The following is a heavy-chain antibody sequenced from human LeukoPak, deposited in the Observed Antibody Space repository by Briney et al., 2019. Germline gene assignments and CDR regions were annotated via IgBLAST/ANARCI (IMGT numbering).Heavy chain of an antibody. Sequence: GGSLRLSCAASGFTFSSYLMSWVRQAPGKGLEWVANIKQDGSEKYYVDSVKGRFTISRDNAKNSLYLQMNSLRAEDTAVYYCARDGFIFTGYSFDYWGQGTLVNVSS. CDR2: IKQDGSEK. CDR1: GFTFSSYL. V-gene: IGHV3-7*01. CDR3: ARDGFIFTGYSFDY. D-gene: IGHD3-9*01. J-gene: IGHJ4*02.